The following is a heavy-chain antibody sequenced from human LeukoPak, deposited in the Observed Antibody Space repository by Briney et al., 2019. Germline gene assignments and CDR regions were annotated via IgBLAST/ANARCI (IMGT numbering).Heavy chain of an antibody. CDR3: ARVAIVVVVAATPPHDAFDI. Sequence: ASVKVSCKASGYTFTGYYMHWVRQAPGQGLEWMGWISPNSGGTNYAQKFQGRVTMTRDTSISTAYMELSRLRSDDTAVYYCARVAIVVVVAATPPHDAFDIWGQGTMVTVSS. D-gene: IGHD2-15*01. CDR2: ISPNSGGT. V-gene: IGHV1-2*02. J-gene: IGHJ3*02. CDR1: GYTFTGYY.